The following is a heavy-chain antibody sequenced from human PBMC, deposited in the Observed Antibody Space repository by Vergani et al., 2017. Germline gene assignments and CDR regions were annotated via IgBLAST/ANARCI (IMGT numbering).Heavy chain of an antibody. Sequence: QVQLQESGPGLVKPSETLSLTCTVSGGSVSSGSYYWSWIRQPAGKGLEWIGYTSYSGSTKYNPSLKRRVTISVDTSKNQFSLNLISVTAADTAVYYCATHCSSPTSTEYYYYYMDVWGKGTTVTVSS. CDR2: TSYSGST. CDR3: ATHCSSPTSTEYYYYYMDV. V-gene: IGHV4-61*10. D-gene: IGHD2-2*01. J-gene: IGHJ6*03. CDR1: GGSVSSGSYY.